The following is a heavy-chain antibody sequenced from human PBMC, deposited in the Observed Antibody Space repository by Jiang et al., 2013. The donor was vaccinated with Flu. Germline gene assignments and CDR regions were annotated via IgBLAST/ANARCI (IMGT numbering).Heavy chain of an antibody. CDR1: GYSFTSYW. CDR2: IDPSDSYT. J-gene: IGHJ6*02. D-gene: IGHD5-18*01. Sequence: GAEVKKPGESLRISCKGSGYSFTSYWISWVRQMPGKGLEWMGRIDPSDSYTNYSPSFQGHVTISADKSISTAYLQWSSLKASDTAMYYCATVDTAMADYYYYGMDVWGQGTTVTVSS. CDR3: ATVDTAMADYYYYGMDV. V-gene: IGHV5-10-1*01.